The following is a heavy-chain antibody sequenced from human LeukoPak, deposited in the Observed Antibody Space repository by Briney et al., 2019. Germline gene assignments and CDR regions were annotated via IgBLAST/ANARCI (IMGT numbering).Heavy chain of an antibody. CDR3: AKDGQSFNSMWDYLDS. CDR1: GFDFSTYA. Sequence: GGSLRLSCAASGFDFSTYAMSWVRQAPGKGLEWGSGIGGGDTHYADSVKGRFTISRDNSKSTVELHMSSLRVEDTAVYYCAKDGQSFNSMWDYLDSWGRGTLVTVSS. V-gene: IGHV3-23*01. CDR2: IGGGDT. J-gene: IGHJ4*02. D-gene: IGHD1-26*01.